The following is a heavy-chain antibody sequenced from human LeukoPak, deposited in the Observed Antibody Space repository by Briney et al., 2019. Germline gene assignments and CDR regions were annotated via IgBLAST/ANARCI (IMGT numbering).Heavy chain of an antibody. D-gene: IGHD3-3*01. CDR1: GFTFDDYG. Sequence: PGGSLRLSCAASGFTFDDYGMSWVRQAPGKGLEWVSGINWNGGSTGYADSVKGRFTTSRDNAKNSLYLQMNSLRAEDTAVYYCARGRYYDFWSGYPDFDYWGQGTLVTVSS. V-gene: IGHV3-20*04. J-gene: IGHJ4*02. CDR2: INWNGGST. CDR3: ARGRYYDFWSGYPDFDY.